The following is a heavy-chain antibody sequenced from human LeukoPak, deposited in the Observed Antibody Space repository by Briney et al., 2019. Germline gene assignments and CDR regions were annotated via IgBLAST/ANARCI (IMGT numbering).Heavy chain of an antibody. CDR1: GGSISSGDYY. Sequence: SETLSLTCTVSGGSISSGDYYWSWIRQPPGKGLEWIGYIYYSGSTYYNPSLKSRVTISVDTSKNQFSLKLSSVTAADTAVYYCAREYRHYYDSSGYSDYWGQGTLVTVSS. V-gene: IGHV4-30-4*01. J-gene: IGHJ4*02. CDR2: IYYSGST. CDR3: AREYRHYYDSSGYSDY. D-gene: IGHD3-22*01.